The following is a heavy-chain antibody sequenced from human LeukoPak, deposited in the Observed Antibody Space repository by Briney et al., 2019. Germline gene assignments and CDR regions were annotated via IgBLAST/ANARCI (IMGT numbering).Heavy chain of an antibody. CDR1: GGSFSGYY. CDR2: INHSRST. D-gene: IGHD5-18*01. CDR3: ARGGYAVDY. Sequence: SETLSLTCAVYGGSFSGYYWSWIRQPPGKGLEWIGEINHSRSTNYNPSLKSRVTISVDTSKNQFSLKLSSVTAADTAVYYCARGGYAVDYWGQGTLVTVSS. J-gene: IGHJ4*02. V-gene: IGHV4-34*01.